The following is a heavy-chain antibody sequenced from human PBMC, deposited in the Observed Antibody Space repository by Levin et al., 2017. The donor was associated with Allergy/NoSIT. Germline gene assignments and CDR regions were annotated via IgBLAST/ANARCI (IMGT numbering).Heavy chain of an antibody. V-gene: IGHV3-30*04. CDR1: GFTSSSYA. CDR2: ISYVGRNE. J-gene: IGHJ4*02. D-gene: IGHD3-22*01. CDR3: ARDVEYYDRSGTSARYDY. Sequence: PGGSLRPSCAASGFTSSSYAIHWVRQAPGKGLEWVAAISYVGRNEYYADSVKGRFTISRANSKNTLYLQMNSLRAEDTAVYYCARDVEYYDRSGTSARYDYWGQGTLVTVSS.